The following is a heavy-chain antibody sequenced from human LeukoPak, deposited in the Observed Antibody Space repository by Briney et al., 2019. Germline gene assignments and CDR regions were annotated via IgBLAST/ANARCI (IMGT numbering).Heavy chain of an antibody. Sequence: GGSLRLSCAASGFTFSNYWMSWVRQAPGKGLEWVAHIKEDGSVKHYADSVKGRFTISRDNAKNSLYLQMNSLRAEDTAVYYCARSKWELNFDYWGQGTLVTVSS. CDR1: GFTFSNYW. V-gene: IGHV3-7*01. D-gene: IGHD1-26*01. CDR2: IKEDGSVK. J-gene: IGHJ4*02. CDR3: ARSKWELNFDY.